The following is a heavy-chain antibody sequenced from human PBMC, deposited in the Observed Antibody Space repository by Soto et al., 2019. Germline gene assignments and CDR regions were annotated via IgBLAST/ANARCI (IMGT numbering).Heavy chain of an antibody. V-gene: IGHV3-33*01. CDR2: IWYDGSNK. Sequence: GGSLRLSCGASGFTFISYGMHWVRQAPGKGLELVAVIWYDGSNKYYADSVKGRFTISRDNSKNTLYLQMNSLRAEDTAVYYCARGSIAARPDGVYYFDYWGQGTLVTVSS. D-gene: IGHD6-6*01. CDR1: GFTFISYG. CDR3: ARGSIAARPDGVYYFDY. J-gene: IGHJ4*02.